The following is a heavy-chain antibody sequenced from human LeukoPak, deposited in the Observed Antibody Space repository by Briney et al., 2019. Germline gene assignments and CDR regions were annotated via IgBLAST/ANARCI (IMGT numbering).Heavy chain of an antibody. V-gene: IGHV3-48*04. D-gene: IGHD5-18*01. CDR1: GFTFSSYA. J-gene: IGHJ4*02. Sequence: GGSLRLSCAASGFTFSSYAMHWVRQAPGKGLEWVSYISSSGSTIYYADSVKGRFTISRDNAKNSLYLQMNSLRAEDTAVYYCAGGDTAFTYYFDYWGQGTLVTVSS. CDR2: ISSSGSTI. CDR3: AGGDTAFTYYFDY.